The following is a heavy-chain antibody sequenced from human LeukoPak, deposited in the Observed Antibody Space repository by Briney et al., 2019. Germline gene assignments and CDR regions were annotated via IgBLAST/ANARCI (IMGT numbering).Heavy chain of an antibody. D-gene: IGHD6-19*01. J-gene: IGHJ5*02. CDR1: GGSISSYY. V-gene: IGHV4-4*07. CDR3: ARDPSSGWYNWFDP. CDR2: IYTSGST. Sequence: PSETLPLTCTVSGGSISSYYWSWIRQPAGKGLEWIGRIYTSGSTNYNPSLKSRVTMSVDTSKNQFSLKLSSVTAADTAVYYCARDPSSGWYNWFDPWGQGTLVTVSS.